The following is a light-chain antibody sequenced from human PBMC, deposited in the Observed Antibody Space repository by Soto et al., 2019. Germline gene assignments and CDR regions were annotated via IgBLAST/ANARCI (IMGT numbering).Light chain of an antibody. CDR3: QQYNNWPCT. V-gene: IGKV3-15*01. J-gene: IGKJ1*01. Sequence: IGMTQSPATLSVSPGGRATLSCRASQSISDTLAWYQQKPGQAPRPLIYSASSRATGFPARFSGSGSGTDFTLTISSLQSEDFAVYYCQQYNNWPCTFGPGTKVDIK. CDR1: QSISDT. CDR2: SAS.